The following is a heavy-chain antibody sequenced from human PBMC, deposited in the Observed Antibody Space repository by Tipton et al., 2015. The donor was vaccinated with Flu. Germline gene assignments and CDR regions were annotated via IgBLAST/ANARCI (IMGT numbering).Heavy chain of an antibody. Sequence: QLVQSGGGLVQPGGSLRLSCAASGFGFSSYNMNWVRQAPGKGLEWVSFISTSSSAISYADSVKGRFTISRDNAKNSLYLQMNSLRDEDTAVYYCARGGYGPTYWGQGTLVTVSS. CDR1: GFGFSSYN. D-gene: IGHD5-12*01. CDR2: ISTSSSAI. J-gene: IGHJ4*02. V-gene: IGHV3-48*02. CDR3: ARGGYGPTY.